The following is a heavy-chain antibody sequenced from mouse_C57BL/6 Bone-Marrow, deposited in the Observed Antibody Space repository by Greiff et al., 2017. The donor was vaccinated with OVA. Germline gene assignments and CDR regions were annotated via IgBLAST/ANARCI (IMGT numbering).Heavy chain of an antibody. CDR1: GYTFTSYG. D-gene: IGHD1-1*01. V-gene: IGHV1-58*01. CDR3: SRRSPHYYGNSYVPFAY. CDR2: IYLGNGYT. Sequence: VQLQQSGAELVRPGSSVKMSCKPSGYTFTSYGINWVKQRPGQGLEWIGYIYLGNGYTEYNEKFKGKATLTSDTSSSTAYMQLSSLTSEDSAIFFCSRRSPHYYGNSYVPFAYWGQGTLVTGSA. J-gene: IGHJ3*01.